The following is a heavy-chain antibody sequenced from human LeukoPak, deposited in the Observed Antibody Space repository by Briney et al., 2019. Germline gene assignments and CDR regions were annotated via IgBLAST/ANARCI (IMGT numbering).Heavy chain of an antibody. D-gene: IGHD2-15*01. V-gene: IGHV3-30-3*01. CDR1: GFTFSNYG. J-gene: IGHJ4*02. Sequence: GGSLRLSCAASGFTFSNYGFHWVRQAPGKGLEWVAVISYDGNNKYFADSVKGRFTISRDNARNMLYLQMNSLRAEDTAVYYCARGGLFKYFFDYWGQGTPVTVSS. CDR3: ARGGLFKYFFDY. CDR2: ISYDGNNK.